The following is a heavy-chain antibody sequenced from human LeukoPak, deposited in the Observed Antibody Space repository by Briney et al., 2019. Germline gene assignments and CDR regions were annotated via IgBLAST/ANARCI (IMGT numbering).Heavy chain of an antibody. Sequence: PSETLSLTCAVYGGSFSGYYWSWIRQPPGKGLEWIGEINHSGSTNYNPSLKSRVTISVDTSKNQFSLKLSSVTAADTAVYYCAKVVPAASPNWFDPWGQGTLVTVSS. CDR3: AKVVPAASPNWFDP. CDR2: INHSGST. CDR1: GGSFSGYY. J-gene: IGHJ5*02. D-gene: IGHD2-2*01. V-gene: IGHV4-34*01.